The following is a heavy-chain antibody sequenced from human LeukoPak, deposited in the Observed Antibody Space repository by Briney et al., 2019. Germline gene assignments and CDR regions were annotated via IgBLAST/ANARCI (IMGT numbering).Heavy chain of an antibody. CDR2: ISSAGTT. J-gene: IGHJ4*02. CDR3: ARDLEAANTYYFDY. CDR1: GFTVSSNY. D-gene: IGHD6-13*01. V-gene: IGHV3-66*01. Sequence: GGSLRLSCAVSGFTVSSNYMSWVRQAPGKGLEWVSIISSAGTTYYADSVKGRFTISRDNSKNTVYLQVNSLRDEDTAVYYCARDLEAANTYYFDYWGQGTMVTVSS.